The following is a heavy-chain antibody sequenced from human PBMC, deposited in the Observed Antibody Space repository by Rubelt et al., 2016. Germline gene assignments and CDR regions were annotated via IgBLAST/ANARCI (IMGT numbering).Heavy chain of an antibody. D-gene: IGHD2-21*01. CDR2: ISSSGSTI. V-gene: IGHV3-21*05. CDR1: GFTFSSYS. J-gene: IGHJ4*02. Sequence: EVQLVESGGGLVKPGGSLRLSCAASGFTFSSYSMNWVRQAPGKGLEWVSYISSSGSTIYYADSVKGRFTISRDNAKNSLYLQMDSLRAEDTAIYYCARVYRAVGESDWGQGTLVTVSP. CDR3: ARVYRAVGESD.